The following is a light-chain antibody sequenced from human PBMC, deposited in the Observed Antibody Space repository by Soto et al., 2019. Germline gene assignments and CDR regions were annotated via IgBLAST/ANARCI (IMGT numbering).Light chain of an antibody. CDR3: LQHNSYPRT. CDR2: AAS. CDR1: QTIKNY. Sequence: DIQMTPSPSSLSASVVDRVTITCRASQTIKNYLNWYRQRPGKAPEFLIYAASSLQSGVPSRFSGSGSGTDFTLTISSLQPEDFATYYCLQHNSYPRTFGQGTKVDIK. J-gene: IGKJ1*01. V-gene: IGKV1-39*01.